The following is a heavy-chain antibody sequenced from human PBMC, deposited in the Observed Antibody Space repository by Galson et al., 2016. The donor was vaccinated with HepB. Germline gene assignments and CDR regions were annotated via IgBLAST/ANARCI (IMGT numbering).Heavy chain of an antibody. D-gene: IGHD6-19*01. Sequence: QSGAEVKKPGESLKISCEGSGYSFTSYWIGWVRQMPGKGLEWMGIIYPGDSEIRSSPSFQGPVTISADKSISTAYLQWSSLKASDTAVYYCARPSSAGWYYFDYWGQGTLVTVSS. CDR3: ARPSSAGWYYFDY. J-gene: IGHJ4*02. V-gene: IGHV5-51*01. CDR2: IYPGDSEI. CDR1: GYSFTSYW.